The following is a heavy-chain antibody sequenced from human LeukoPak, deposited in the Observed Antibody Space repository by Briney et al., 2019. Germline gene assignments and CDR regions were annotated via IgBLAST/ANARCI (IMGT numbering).Heavy chain of an antibody. V-gene: IGHV3-48*04. Sequence: GGSLRLSCVASESTFSNYSLTWVRQAPGKGLEWVSYISKTGGTNYYADSVKGRFTISRDNAKNSLFLQMNSLRVDDTAFYYCARVARQGGVKPGAIGDLWFDPRGQGTLVTISS. CDR2: ISKTGGTN. D-gene: IGHD2-2*02. CDR3: ARVARQGGVKPGAIGDLWFDP. CDR1: ESTFSNYS. J-gene: IGHJ5*02.